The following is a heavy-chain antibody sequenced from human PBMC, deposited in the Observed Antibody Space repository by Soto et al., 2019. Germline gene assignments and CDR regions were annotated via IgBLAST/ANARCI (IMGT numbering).Heavy chain of an antibody. CDR1: GGSISSYY. V-gene: IGHV4-59*08. CDR3: ARQSSGGWPGDF. Sequence: QVQLQESGPGLVKPSETLSLTCSVSGGSISSYYWSWIRHPPGQGLEWIGYIYYTGSTNYNPSLKSRVSISLDTFKNQFSLNLTSVTAADTAVYYCARQSSGGWPGDFWGRGTLVAVSS. J-gene: IGHJ4*02. CDR2: IYYTGST. D-gene: IGHD6-19*01.